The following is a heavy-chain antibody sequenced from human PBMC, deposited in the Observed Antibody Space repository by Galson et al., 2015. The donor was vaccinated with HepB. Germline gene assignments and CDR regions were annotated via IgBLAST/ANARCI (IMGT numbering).Heavy chain of an antibody. CDR2: IIPIFGTA. CDR3: AMGNWNYDYYYYGMDV. D-gene: IGHD1-7*01. V-gene: IGHV1-69*13. CDR1: GGTFSSYA. J-gene: IGHJ6*02. Sequence: SVKVSCKASGGTFSSYAISWVRQAPGQGLEWMGGIIPIFGTANYAQKFQGRVTITADESTSTAYMELSSLRSEDTAVYYCAMGNWNYDYYYYGMDVWGQGTTVTVSS.